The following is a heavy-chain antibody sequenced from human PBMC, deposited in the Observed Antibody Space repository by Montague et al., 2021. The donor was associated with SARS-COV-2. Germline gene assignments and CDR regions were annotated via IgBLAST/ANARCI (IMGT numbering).Heavy chain of an antibody. V-gene: IGHV3-13*01. J-gene: IGHJ6*02. D-gene: IGHD2-15*01. Sequence: SLRLSCAASGFTFSSYDMHWVRQATGKGLEWVSAIGTAGDTYYPGSVKGRFTISRENAKNSLYLQMNSLSAGDTAVYYCVRGVVVAATSYYYYDMDVWGQGTTVTVSS. CDR1: GFTFSSYD. CDR2: IGTAGDT. CDR3: VRGVVVAATSYYYYDMDV.